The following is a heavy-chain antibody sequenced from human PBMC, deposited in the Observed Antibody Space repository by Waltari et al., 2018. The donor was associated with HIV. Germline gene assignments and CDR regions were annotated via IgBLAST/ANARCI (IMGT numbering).Heavy chain of an antibody. CDR3: ARDTLGPFDY. Sequence: EVQLVESGGGLVKPGGSLRLSCAASGFSISIYSMNCVRQAPGKGLELVSSITSSISYIYYADSVKGRFTISRDNAKNSLYLQMNSLRAEDTAVYHCARDTLGPFDYWGQGTLVTVSS. V-gene: IGHV3-21*01. J-gene: IGHJ4*02. D-gene: IGHD7-27*01. CDR2: ITSSISYI. CDR1: GFSISIYS.